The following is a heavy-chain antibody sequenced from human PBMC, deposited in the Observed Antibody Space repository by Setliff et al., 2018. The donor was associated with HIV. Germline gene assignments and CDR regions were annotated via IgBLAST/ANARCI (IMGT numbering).Heavy chain of an antibody. CDR2: INHSGST. CDR1: GGSFSGYY. V-gene: IGHV4-34*01. Sequence: SETLSLTCAVYGGSFSGYYWSWIRQSPGKGLDWIGGINHSGSTNYSPSLKSRVTISVNTFKNQFSLKVTSVTATDTAVYYCARGGGSLGARPSRCSFYSMDVWGKGTTVTVSS. J-gene: IGHJ6*03. CDR3: ARGGGSLGARPSRCSFYSMDV. D-gene: IGHD6-6*01.